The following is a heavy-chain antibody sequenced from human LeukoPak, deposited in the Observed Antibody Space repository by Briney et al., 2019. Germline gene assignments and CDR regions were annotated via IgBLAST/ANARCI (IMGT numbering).Heavy chain of an antibody. D-gene: IGHD1-26*01. CDR1: GYSFTTYW. J-gene: IGHJ5*02. Sequence: GESLKISCKASGYSFTTYWIAWVRQMPGKGLEWMGSVYPGDSDTRYSPSFQGQVTISADKSISTAYLQWSSLKASDTAMYYCARRGVGATIHWFDPWGQGTLVTVSS. CDR3: ARRGVGATIHWFDP. CDR2: VYPGDSDT. V-gene: IGHV5-51*01.